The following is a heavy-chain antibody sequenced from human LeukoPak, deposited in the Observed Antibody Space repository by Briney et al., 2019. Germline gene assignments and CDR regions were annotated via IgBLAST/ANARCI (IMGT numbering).Heavy chain of an antibody. CDR3: ARALRNSGSYNIDY. D-gene: IGHD1-26*01. V-gene: IGHV3-21*01. CDR1: GFTFSSYS. CDR2: ISSSSSYI. Sequence: PGGSLRLSCAASGFTFSSYSMNWVRQAPGKGLEWVSSISSSSSYIYYADSVKGRFTISRDNAKNSLYLKMNSLRAEDTAVYYCARALRNSGSYNIDYWGQGTLVTVSS. J-gene: IGHJ4*02.